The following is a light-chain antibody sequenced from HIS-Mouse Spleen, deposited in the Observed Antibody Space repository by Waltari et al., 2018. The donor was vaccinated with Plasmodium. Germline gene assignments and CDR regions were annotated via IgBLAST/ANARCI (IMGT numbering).Light chain of an antibody. V-gene: IGKV3-11*01. CDR1: QSVSSY. CDR3: QQRSNWPRVLT. J-gene: IGKJ4*01. Sequence: EIVLTQSPATLSLSPGERATLSCRASQSVSSYLAWYQQKPGQAPRLLIYDASNRATGIPARFSGSGSGPDFTLTISSLEPEDFAVYYCQQRSNWPRVLTFGGGTKVEIK. CDR2: DAS.